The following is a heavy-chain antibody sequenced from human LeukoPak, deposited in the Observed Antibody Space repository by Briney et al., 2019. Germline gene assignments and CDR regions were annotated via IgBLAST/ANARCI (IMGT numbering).Heavy chain of an antibody. V-gene: IGHV3-20*04. J-gene: IGHJ6*03. D-gene: IGHD3-10*01. Sequence: GRSLRLSCAASGFTFDDYGMSWVRHAPGKGLEWVSGINWNGGSTAYADSVKGRFTISRDNAKNSLYLQMNSLPAEDTALYYCARAPQVLLWFGHVNYYYYMDVWGKGTTVSVSS. CDR1: GFTFDDYG. CDR2: INWNGGST. CDR3: ARAPQVLLWFGHVNYYYYMDV.